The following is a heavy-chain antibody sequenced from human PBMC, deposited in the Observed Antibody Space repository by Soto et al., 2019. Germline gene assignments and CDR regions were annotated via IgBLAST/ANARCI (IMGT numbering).Heavy chain of an antibody. CDR3: ARRDDSSGYYSDYYYGMDV. V-gene: IGHV5-10-1*01. Sequence: PGESLKISCKGSGYSFTSYWISWVRQMPGKGLEWMGRIDPSDAYTNYSPSFQGHFTISADKSISTAYLQWSSLKASDTAMYYCARRDDSSGYYSDYYYGMDVWGQGTTVTVSS. J-gene: IGHJ6*02. CDR1: GYSFTSYW. CDR2: IDPSDAYT. D-gene: IGHD3-22*01.